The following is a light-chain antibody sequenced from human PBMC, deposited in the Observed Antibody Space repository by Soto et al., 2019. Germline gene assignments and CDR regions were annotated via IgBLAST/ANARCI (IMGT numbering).Light chain of an antibody. CDR2: DVS. CDR3: SSYAGSYTLV. CDR1: SNDVGGYNF. V-gene: IGLV2-11*01. J-gene: IGLJ2*01. Sequence: QSALTQPRSVSGSPGQSVTISCTGTSNDVGGYNFVSWYQQHPGKVPKLFIYDVSRRPSGVPDRFSGSKSGNTASLTISGLRAEDEAYYYCSSYAGSYTLVFGGGTKLTVL.